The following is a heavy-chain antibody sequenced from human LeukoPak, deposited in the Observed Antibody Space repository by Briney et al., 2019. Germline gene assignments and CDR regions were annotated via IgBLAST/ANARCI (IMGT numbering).Heavy chain of an antibody. Sequence: PGGSLRLFCRASGFTLYPLDKTWGPPPPGEGREGVSSISNRDTTYYAASVKGRFTISRDNSNNTLYLQMTSLRADDTAVYYCASRRQWLDYWGQGTLVTVSS. J-gene: IGHJ4*02. CDR2: ISNRDTT. CDR3: ASRRQWLDY. D-gene: IGHD6-19*01. CDR1: GFTLYPLD. V-gene: IGHV3-23*01.